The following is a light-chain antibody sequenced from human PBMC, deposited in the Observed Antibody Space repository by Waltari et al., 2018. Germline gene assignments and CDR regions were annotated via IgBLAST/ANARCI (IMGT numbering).Light chain of an antibody. Sequence: EIVLTQSPGTLSLSPGERATLSCRACQSVSSSYLAWYQQKPGQAPSLLIYGASIRATGIPDRFSGSGSGTDFTLTISRLEPEDFAVYYCQQYGRSPPYTFGQGTKLEIK. J-gene: IGKJ2*01. V-gene: IGKV3-20*01. CDR2: GAS. CDR1: QSVSSSY. CDR3: QQYGRSPPYT.